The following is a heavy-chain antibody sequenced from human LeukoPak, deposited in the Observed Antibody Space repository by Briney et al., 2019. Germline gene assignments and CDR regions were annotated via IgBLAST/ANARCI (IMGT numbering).Heavy chain of an antibody. CDR1: GFTFSSYA. J-gene: IGHJ5*02. Sequence: GGSLRLSCAASGFTFSSYAMSWVRQAPGKGLEWVSAISGSDVGTYYADSVKGRFTISRDNSKNTLYLQMNSLRAEDTAVYYCAKSITTDGKGWFDPWGQGTLVTVSS. D-gene: IGHD6-13*01. V-gene: IGHV3-23*01. CDR3: AKSITTDGKGWFDP. CDR2: ISGSDVGT.